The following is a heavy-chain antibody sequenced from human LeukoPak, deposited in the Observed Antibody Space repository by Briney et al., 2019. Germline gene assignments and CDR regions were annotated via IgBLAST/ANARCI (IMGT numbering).Heavy chain of an antibody. CDR2: IYYSGST. V-gene: IGHV4-39*07. CDR1: GGSISSSSYY. J-gene: IGHJ4*02. D-gene: IGHD3-22*01. Sequence: SETLSLTCTVSGGSISSSSYYWGWIRQPPGKGLEWIGSIYYSGSTYYNPSLKSRVTISVDTSKNQFSLKLSSVTAADTAVYYCARDRRYYDSSGYYPSLVDYWGQGTLVTVSS. CDR3: ARDRRYYDSSGYYPSLVDY.